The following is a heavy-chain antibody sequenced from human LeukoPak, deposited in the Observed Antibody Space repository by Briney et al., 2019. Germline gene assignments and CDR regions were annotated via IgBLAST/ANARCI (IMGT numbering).Heavy chain of an antibody. Sequence: PGGSLRLSCAASGLTFSSYTMNWVRQAPGKGLEWVSSIDRTSSLIYYADSVKGRFTISRDNAKNSLYLQMNSLRAEGTAVYYCARGPVTRFEIWGQGTMVTVSS. D-gene: IGHD4-17*01. CDR1: GLTFSSYT. J-gene: IGHJ3*02. V-gene: IGHV3-21*01. CDR3: ARGPVTRFEI. CDR2: IDRTSSLI.